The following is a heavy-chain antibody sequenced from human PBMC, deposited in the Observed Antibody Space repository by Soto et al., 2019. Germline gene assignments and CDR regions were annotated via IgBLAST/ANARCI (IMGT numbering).Heavy chain of an antibody. Sequence: QVQLVQSGVEVKKPGASVKVSCKASGYTFTSYGISWVRQAPGHGLEWMGWISAYNGNTNYAQELQGKVTRTTDTSTSTADMELRSLRSDDTAEYYCARRTVTDYYYYYYMDVWGKGTTVTVSS. V-gene: IGHV1-18*01. CDR3: ARRTVTDYYYYYYMDV. CDR2: ISAYNGNT. CDR1: GYTFTSYG. J-gene: IGHJ6*03. D-gene: IGHD4-17*01.